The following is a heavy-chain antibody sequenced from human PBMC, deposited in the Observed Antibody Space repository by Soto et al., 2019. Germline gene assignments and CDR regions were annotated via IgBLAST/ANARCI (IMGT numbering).Heavy chain of an antibody. J-gene: IGHJ4*02. Sequence: PSETLSLTCTVSGASISPYYWTWIRQPPGKELEWIGYVYYTGSTNYSPSLESRVTMSLDTSKSQFSLMLTSVTAADTAVYYCARHHEYCSGGTCYVVDYWGLGTLVTVSS. CDR2: VYYTGST. D-gene: IGHD2-15*01. V-gene: IGHV4-59*08. CDR3: ARHHEYCSGGTCYVVDY. CDR1: GASISPYY.